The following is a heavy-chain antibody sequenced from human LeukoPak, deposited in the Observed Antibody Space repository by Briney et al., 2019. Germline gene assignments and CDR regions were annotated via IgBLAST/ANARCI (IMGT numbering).Heavy chain of an antibody. CDR3: ARGGYSYVRRDAFDI. V-gene: IGHV4-30-2*01. D-gene: IGHD5-18*01. J-gene: IGHJ3*02. CDR1: GGSISSGGYS. CDR2: IYHSGST. Sequence: PQTLSLTCAVSGGSISSGGYSWGWIRQPPGKGLEWIGHIYHSGSTYYNPSLKSRVTISVDRSKNQFSLKLSSVTAADTAVYYCARGGYSYVRRDAFDIWGQGTMVTVSS.